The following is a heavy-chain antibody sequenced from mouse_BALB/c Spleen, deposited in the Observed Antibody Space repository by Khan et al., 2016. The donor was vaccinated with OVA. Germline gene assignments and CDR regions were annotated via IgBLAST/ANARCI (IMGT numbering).Heavy chain of an antibody. CDR2: INTYTGEP. J-gene: IGHJ1*01. CDR3: ARGASYWYVDV. Sequence: QIQLVQSGPELKKPGETVKISCKASGYTFTNYGMNWVKQAPGKGLKWMGWINTYTGEPTYNGDFKGRFAFSLETSASTAYLQINNLKNEDMATYFCARGASYWYVDVWGAGTTVTVSS. CDR1: GYTFTNYG. V-gene: IGHV9-1*02.